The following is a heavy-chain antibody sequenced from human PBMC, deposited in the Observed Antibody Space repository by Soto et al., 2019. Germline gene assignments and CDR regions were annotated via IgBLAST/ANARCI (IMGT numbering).Heavy chain of an antibody. CDR1: GGSFSGYY. Sequence: SETLSLTCAVYGGSFSGYYWSWIRQPPGKGLEWIGEINHSGSTNYNPSLKSRVTISVDTSKNQFSLKLSSVTAADTAVYYCARGRSYLTYYYGSGSYKQPRWFDPWGQGTLVTVSS. CDR3: ARGRSYLTYYYGSGSYKQPRWFDP. J-gene: IGHJ5*02. CDR2: INHSGST. D-gene: IGHD3-10*01. V-gene: IGHV4-34*01.